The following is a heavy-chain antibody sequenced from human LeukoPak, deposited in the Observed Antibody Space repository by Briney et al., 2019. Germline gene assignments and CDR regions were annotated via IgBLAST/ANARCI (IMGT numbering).Heavy chain of an antibody. V-gene: IGHV4-59*01. CDR1: GGSLSSYY. Sequence: SETLSLTCTVSGGSLSSYYWSWIRQPPGKRLEWIAYFYNSGSTNYNPSLKSRVTISLDTSKYQCSLKLSSVTAEDTAVYYCARDGGRVRGPPGDAFDIWGQGTMVTVSS. D-gene: IGHD3-10*01. J-gene: IGHJ3*02. CDR3: ARDGGRVRGPPGDAFDI. CDR2: FYNSGST.